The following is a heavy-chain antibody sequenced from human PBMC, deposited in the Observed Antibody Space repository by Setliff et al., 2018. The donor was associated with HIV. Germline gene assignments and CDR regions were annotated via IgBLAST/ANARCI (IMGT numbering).Heavy chain of an antibody. CDR3: ARGPTTVTNYYYYYMDV. CDR2: ISSKRTSI. Sequence: GGSLRLSCETSGFTFGDFCMNWVRQAPGKGLEWISYISSKRTSIYYADSVKGRFTISRDNDRNSLYLQMSGLRAEDTAVYYCARGPTTVTNYYYYYMDVWGKGTTVTVSS. V-gene: IGHV3-48*01. D-gene: IGHD4-17*01. CDR1: GFTFGDFC. J-gene: IGHJ6*03.